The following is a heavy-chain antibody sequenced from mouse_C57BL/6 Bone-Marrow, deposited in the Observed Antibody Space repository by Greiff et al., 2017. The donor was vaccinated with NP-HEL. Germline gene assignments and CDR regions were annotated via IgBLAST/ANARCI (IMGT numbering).Heavy chain of an antibody. J-gene: IGHJ2*01. CDR3: ARGVITTVVDN. V-gene: IGHV1-82*01. CDR2: IYPGDGDT. D-gene: IGHD1-1*01. CDR1: GYAFSSSW. Sequence: VQLQQSGPELVKPGASVKISCEASGYAFSSSWMNWVKQRPGKGLEWIGRIYPGDGDTNYNGKFKGKATLTADKSSSTAYMQLSSLTSEDSAVYFCARGVITTVVDNWGQGTTLTVSS.